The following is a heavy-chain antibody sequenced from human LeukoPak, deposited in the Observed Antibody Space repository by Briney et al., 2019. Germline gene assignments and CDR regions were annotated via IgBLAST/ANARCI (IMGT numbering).Heavy chain of an antibody. V-gene: IGHV1-18*01. CDR1: GYTFTSFA. CDR3: ARDWHCSGGRCENCFDP. Sequence: GASVKVSCKASGYTFTSFAISWVRQAPGQGLEWIGWISGYNGDTNYAQKLQDRVTMTTDTSTSTAHMELRSLRSDDTAVYYCARDWHCSGGRCENCFDPWGQGTLVIVSS. CDR2: ISGYNGDT. J-gene: IGHJ5*02. D-gene: IGHD2-15*01.